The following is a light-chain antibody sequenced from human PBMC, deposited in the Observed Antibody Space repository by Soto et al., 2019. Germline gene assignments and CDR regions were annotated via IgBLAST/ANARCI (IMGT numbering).Light chain of an antibody. Sequence: QSALTQPASVSGSPGQSITISCTGTSSDVGGSKLVSWYHHHPGKAPKLIIYEDTKRPSGVSTRFSGSKSGNTASLTISGLQAEDEADYYCCSYAGINTFFVFGTGTKLTVL. CDR1: SSDVGGSKL. CDR3: CSYAGINTFFV. V-gene: IGLV2-23*01. CDR2: EDT. J-gene: IGLJ1*01.